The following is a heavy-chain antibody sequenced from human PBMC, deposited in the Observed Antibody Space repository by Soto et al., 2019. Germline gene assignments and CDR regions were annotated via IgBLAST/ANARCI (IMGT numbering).Heavy chain of an antibody. D-gene: IGHD3-10*01. CDR3: ARGRRTMVRGVLQTKNNWFDP. J-gene: IGHJ5*02. CDR2: IYHSGST. CDR1: GGSIRSGTYY. Sequence: PSETLSLTCTVSGGSIRSGTYYWNWIRQHPGKGLEWIGYIYHSGSTYYNPSLKSRVTMSVDRSKNQFSLKLSSVTAADTAVYYCARGRRTMVRGVLQTKNNWFDPWGQGTLVTAPQ. V-gene: IGHV4-31*03.